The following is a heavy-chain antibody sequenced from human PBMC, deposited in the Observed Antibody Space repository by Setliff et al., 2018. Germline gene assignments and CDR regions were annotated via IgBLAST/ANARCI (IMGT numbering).Heavy chain of an antibody. CDR3: ATGSPLRYFDWSPGGY. CDR2: FDPEDGET. D-gene: IGHD3-9*01. J-gene: IGHJ4*02. CDR1: GYTLTGLS. Sequence: GASVKVSCKVYGYTLTGLSMHWVRQAPGKGLEWMGGFDPEDGETIYAQKFQGRVTMTEDTSTDTAYMELSSLRSEDTAVYYCATGSPLRYFDWSPGGYWGQGTLVTVSS. V-gene: IGHV1-24*01.